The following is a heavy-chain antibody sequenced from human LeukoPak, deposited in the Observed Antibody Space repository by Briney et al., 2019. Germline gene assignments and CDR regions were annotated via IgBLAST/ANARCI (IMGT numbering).Heavy chain of an antibody. CDR3: ARDGPSGY. Sequence: PGRSLRLSCAASGFTFSSYAMHWVRQAPGKGLEWVAVISYDGSNKYYADSVKGRFTISRDNSKNTLYLQMNSLRAEDTAVYYCARDGPSGYWGRGTLVTVSS. J-gene: IGHJ4*02. D-gene: IGHD3-10*01. CDR1: GFTFSSYA. V-gene: IGHV3-30-3*01. CDR2: ISYDGSNK.